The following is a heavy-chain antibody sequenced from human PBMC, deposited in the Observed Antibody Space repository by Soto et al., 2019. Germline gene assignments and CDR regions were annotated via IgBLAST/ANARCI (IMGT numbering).Heavy chain of an antibody. J-gene: IGHJ4*02. CDR1: GFTFSNYA. Sequence: EVQLLESGGGLVQPGGSLRLSCAASGFTFSNYAVSWVRQAPGKGLEWVSAISGSGGTTYYADSVKGRFTISRDNSKETLHLQMNSLRAEDTAIYYCAKTPRQWLVYFDYWGQGALVTVSS. D-gene: IGHD6-19*01. V-gene: IGHV3-23*01. CDR2: ISGSGGTT. CDR3: AKTPRQWLVYFDY.